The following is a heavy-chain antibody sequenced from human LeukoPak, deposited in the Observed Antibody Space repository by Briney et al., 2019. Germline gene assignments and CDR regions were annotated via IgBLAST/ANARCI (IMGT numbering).Heavy chain of an antibody. J-gene: IGHJ4*02. CDR1: GYTFTSYG. CDR3: ARDIGYYDFWSGYSDY. CDR2: ISAYNGNT. Sequence: ASVKVSCKASGYTFTSYGISWVRQAPGQGLEWMGWISAYNGNTNYAQKFQGRVTMTTDTSTSTAYMKLRSLRSDDTAVYYCARDIGYYDFWSGYSDYWGQGTLVTVSS. V-gene: IGHV1-18*01. D-gene: IGHD3-3*01.